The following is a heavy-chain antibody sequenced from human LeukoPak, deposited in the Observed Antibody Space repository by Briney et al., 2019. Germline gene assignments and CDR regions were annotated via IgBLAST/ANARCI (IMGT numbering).Heavy chain of an antibody. CDR1: GFTFSNYA. Sequence: PGGSLRLSCAASGFTFSNYAMSWVRQAPGKGLEWVSAISGSGGSTYYAGSVRGRFTISRDNSKNTLYLQMNSLRAEDTAVYYCAKSGAAGFYYYYYMDVWGKGTTVTVSS. D-gene: IGHD6-13*01. V-gene: IGHV3-23*01. J-gene: IGHJ6*03. CDR3: AKSGAAGFYYYYYMDV. CDR2: ISGSGGST.